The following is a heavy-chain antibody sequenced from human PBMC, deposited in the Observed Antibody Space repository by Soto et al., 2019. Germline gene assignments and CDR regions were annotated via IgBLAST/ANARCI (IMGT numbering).Heavy chain of an antibody. CDR1: GGTFSSYA. CDR2: IIPIFGTA. J-gene: IGHJ6*02. CDR3: ARDHVVVVPAAIPNYYYYGMDV. V-gene: IGHV1-69*01. Sequence: QVQLVQSGAEVKKPGSSVKASCKASGGTFSSYAISWVRQAPGQGLEWMGGIIPIFGTANYAQKFQGRVTITADESTSTAYMELSSLRSEDTAVYYCARDHVVVVPAAIPNYYYYGMDVWGQGTTVTVSS. D-gene: IGHD2-2*02.